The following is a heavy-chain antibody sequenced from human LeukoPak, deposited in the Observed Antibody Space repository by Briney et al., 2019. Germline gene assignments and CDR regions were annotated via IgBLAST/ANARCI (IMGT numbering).Heavy chain of an antibody. V-gene: IGHV4-28*01. CDR1: GYSITSSSW. CDR2: IYHSGTT. J-gene: IGHJ4*02. CDR3: ASNYYDSSGYYILPSD. Sequence: PSDTLSLTCAVSGYSITSSSWWGWIRQPPGKGLEWIGYIYHSGTTYYNPSLQSRVTMSVDTSKNQFSLKLSSVTAADTAVYYCASNYYDSSGYYILPSDWGQGTLVTVSS. D-gene: IGHD3-22*01.